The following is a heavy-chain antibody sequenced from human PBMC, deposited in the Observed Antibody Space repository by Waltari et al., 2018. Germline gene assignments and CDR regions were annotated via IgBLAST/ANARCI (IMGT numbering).Heavy chain of an antibody. Sequence: QVQLQESGPGLVKPSETLSLTCTVSGGSMSSSYWTWIRQPPGKGLEWIGSINYSGSTNYIPPLKSRVTISVDTSKNQFSLKLNSVTAADTAVYFCARPKSGDLYDAFDIWGQGTMSTVSP. J-gene: IGHJ3*02. V-gene: IGHV4-59*08. CDR1: GGSMSSSY. CDR3: ARPKSGDLYDAFDI. CDR2: INYSGST. D-gene: IGHD7-27*01.